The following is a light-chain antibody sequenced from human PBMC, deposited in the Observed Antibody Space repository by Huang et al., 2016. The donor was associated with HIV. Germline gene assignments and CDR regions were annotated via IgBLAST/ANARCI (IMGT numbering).Light chain of an antibody. Sequence: EIVLTQSPATQSLSPGERATLSCRASQSVSSYLAWYQQKPGQAPRLLIYDASNRATGIPARFSGSGSGTDFTLTINSLEPEDFVVYYCQQRSNWPGTFGQGTKVEIK. J-gene: IGKJ1*01. CDR1: QSVSSY. CDR3: QQRSNWPGT. V-gene: IGKV3-11*01. CDR2: DAS.